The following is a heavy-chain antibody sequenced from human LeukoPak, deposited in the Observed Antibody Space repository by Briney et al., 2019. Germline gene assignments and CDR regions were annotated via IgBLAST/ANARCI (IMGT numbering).Heavy chain of an antibody. J-gene: IGHJ4*02. CDR2: ISDDGSRQ. CDR3: VKDRTGSYTLDY. V-gene: IGHV3-30-3*01. D-gene: IGHD3-10*01. Sequence: PGGSVRLSCAATGFTFSNYAIHWGRQAPGKGLEWVAFISDDGSRQHYADSVKGRFTISRDNSKDTLNLQMNSLRAEDTAVYYCVKDRTGSYTLDYWGQGSPVSVSS. CDR1: GFTFSNYA.